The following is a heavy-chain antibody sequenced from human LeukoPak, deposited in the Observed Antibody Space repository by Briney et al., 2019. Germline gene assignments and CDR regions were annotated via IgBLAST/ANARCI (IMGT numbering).Heavy chain of an antibody. J-gene: IGHJ3*01. CDR3: ARDSSLYCNDGRGHWGFDL. CDR1: GFTFNTYW. D-gene: IGHD2-15*01. Sequence: GGSLRLSCAASGFTFNTYWLSWVRQAPGKGLEWVADIKEDGSKTYYVDSLKGRFTISRDNAKNSLYLQMDSLRAEDTAVYYCARDSSLYCNDGRGHWGFDLWGQGTVVTVSS. CDR2: IKEDGSKT. V-gene: IGHV3-7*01.